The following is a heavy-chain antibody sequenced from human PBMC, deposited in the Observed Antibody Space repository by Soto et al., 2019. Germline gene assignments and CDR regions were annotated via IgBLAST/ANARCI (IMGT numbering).Heavy chain of an antibody. V-gene: IGHV4-59*11. Sequence: SETLSLTCTVSGGSISNHYWSWIRQPPGKGLEWIRYIYYNGNTDYNPSLKSRVTMSVDTSKNQISLKLSFVTAADTAVYYCARANWYSEYWGQGTLVTVSS. D-gene: IGHD7-27*01. CDR1: GGSISNHY. CDR3: ARANWYSEY. CDR2: IYYNGNT. J-gene: IGHJ4*02.